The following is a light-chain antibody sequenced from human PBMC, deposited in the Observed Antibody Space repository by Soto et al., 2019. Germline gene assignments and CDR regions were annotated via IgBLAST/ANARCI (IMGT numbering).Light chain of an antibody. CDR1: RSDVGGYNL. V-gene: IGLV2-23*01. CDR2: EGT. CDR3: CSYAGSSTYV. J-gene: IGLJ1*01. Sequence: SVLTQPASVSGSPGQSITLSCTGSRSDVGGYNLVSWYQHHPGKAPKLMIYEGTKRPSGVSNRFSGSKSANTASLTISGLQAEDEADYYCCSYAGSSTYVFGTGTKVTVL.